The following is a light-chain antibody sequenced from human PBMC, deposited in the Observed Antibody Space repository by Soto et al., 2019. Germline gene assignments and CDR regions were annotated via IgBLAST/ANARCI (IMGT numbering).Light chain of an antibody. J-gene: IGKJ4*01. CDR3: HQYGSSPLT. Sequence: EILIIHSPATLSFSPGQRTTLSFRASQSVSSYLAWYQQKPGQAPRLLIYDASSRATGIPDRFSGSGSGTDFTLTISRLEPEDFAVYYCHQYGSSPLTFGGGTKVDIK. V-gene: IGKV3-20*01. CDR1: QSVSSY. CDR2: DAS.